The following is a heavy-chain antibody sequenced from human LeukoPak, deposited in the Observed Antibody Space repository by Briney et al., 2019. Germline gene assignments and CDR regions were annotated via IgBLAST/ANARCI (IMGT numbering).Heavy chain of an antibody. Sequence: GGSLRLSCAASGFTFSNYNINWVRQAPEKGLEWVSSISSSGNSIYYADSVKGRFTMSRDNAKNLLYLHMNSLRAEDTAVYYCARGPSGEQFDYWGQGTLVTVSS. CDR3: ARGPSGEQFDY. V-gene: IGHV3-21*01. J-gene: IGHJ4*02. CDR2: ISSSGNSI. CDR1: GFTFSNYN. D-gene: IGHD3-10*01.